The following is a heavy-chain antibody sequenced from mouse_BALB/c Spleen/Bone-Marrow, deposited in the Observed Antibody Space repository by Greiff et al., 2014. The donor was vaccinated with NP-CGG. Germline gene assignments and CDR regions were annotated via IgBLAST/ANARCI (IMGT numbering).Heavy chain of an antibody. V-gene: IGHV1S81*02. D-gene: IGHD2-14*01. CDR1: GYNFTSYY. Sequence: QVQLKQSGAELVKPGASVKLSCKASGYNFTSYYMYWVKQRPGQGLEWIGEINPSNGGTNFNEKFKSKATITVDKSSSTAYMQRRSLTSEDSAAYFCARREYYRYDRAMHYGGQGPSSPVPS. CDR2: INPSNGGT. J-gene: IGHJ4*01. CDR3: ARREYYRYDRAMHY.